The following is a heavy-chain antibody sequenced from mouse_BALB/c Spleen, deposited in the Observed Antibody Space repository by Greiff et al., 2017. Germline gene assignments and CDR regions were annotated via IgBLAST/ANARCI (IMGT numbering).Heavy chain of an antibody. D-gene: IGHD2-4*01. CDR1: GYTFTSYW. CDR2: INPSNGRT. Sequence: QVQLQQPGAELVKPGASVKLSCKASGYTFTSYWMHWVKQRPGQGLEWIGEINPSNGRTNYNEKFKSKATLTVDKSSSTAYMQLSSLTSEDSAVYYCARSPIYYDYDEGGGYAMDYWGQGTSVTVSS. J-gene: IGHJ4*01. V-gene: IGHV1S81*02. CDR3: ARSPIYYDYDEGGGYAMDY.